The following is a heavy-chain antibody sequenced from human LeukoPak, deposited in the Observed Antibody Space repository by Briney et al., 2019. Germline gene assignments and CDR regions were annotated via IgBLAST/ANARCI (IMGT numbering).Heavy chain of an antibody. Sequence: GASVKVSCKASGYTFTSYYMHWVRQAPGQGLEWMGIINPSGGSTSYAQKFQGRVTMTRDTSTSTVYMELSSLRSEDTAVYYCARLFPSYDYVWGSYRINAFDIWGQGALVTVSS. D-gene: IGHD3-16*02. J-gene: IGHJ4*02. CDR1: GYTFTSYY. CDR2: INPSGGST. V-gene: IGHV1-46*01. CDR3: ARLFPSYDYVWGSYRINAFDI.